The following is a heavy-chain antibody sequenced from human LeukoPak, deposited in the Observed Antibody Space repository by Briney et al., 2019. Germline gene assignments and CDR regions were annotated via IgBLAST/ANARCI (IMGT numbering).Heavy chain of an antibody. CDR2: ICGSGGST. CDR3: AKWFGDLYYYYYYYMDV. CDR1: GFTFSRYA. J-gene: IGHJ6*03. Sequence: GGSLRLSCAASGFTFSRYAMSWVRQAPGKGREWVSAICGSGGSTYYADSVKGRFTISKDNSKNTLYLQMNSLRAEDTAVYYCAKWFGDLYYYYYYYMDVWGKGTTVTVSS. V-gene: IGHV3-23*01. D-gene: IGHD3-10*01.